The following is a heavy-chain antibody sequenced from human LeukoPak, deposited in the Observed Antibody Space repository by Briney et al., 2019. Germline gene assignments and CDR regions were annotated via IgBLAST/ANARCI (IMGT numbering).Heavy chain of an antibody. Sequence: SGTLSRTCALSGGSISSSNWWSWVRQPPGKGMVWIVEIFHSGSTNYNPSLKSRVTIAVDTSKNQFSLKLSSVTAADTAVYYCARFAYCGGHCWYYFDYWGQGSLLTVSS. CDR1: GGSISSSNW. CDR3: ARFAYCGGHCWYYFDY. J-gene: IGHJ4*02. CDR2: IFHSGST. D-gene: IGHD2-21*02. V-gene: IGHV4-4*02.